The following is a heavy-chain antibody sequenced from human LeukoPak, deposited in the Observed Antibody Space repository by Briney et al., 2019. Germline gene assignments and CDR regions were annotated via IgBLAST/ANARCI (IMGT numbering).Heavy chain of an antibody. CDR3: ARRNGGSSSIRA. V-gene: IGHV4-59*08. CDR2: MYNSGTT. J-gene: IGHJ5*02. D-gene: IGHD3-16*01. Sequence: SETLSLTCSVSGGSITSYYWSWIRQPPGKGLEWIGYMYNSGTTNYNPSLKSRVTISVDTSKNQFSLKLSSVTAAHTAVYYCARRNGGSSSIRAWGQGTLVTVSS. CDR1: GGSITSYY.